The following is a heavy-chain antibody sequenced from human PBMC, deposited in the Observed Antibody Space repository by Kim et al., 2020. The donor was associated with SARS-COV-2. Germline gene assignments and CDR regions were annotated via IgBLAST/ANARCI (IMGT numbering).Heavy chain of an antibody. D-gene: IGHD3-10*01. CDR2: ISYTGST. J-gene: IGHJ4*01. CDR1: GDSITSGDYY. CDR3: AKTGGTIGELLWFDY. Sequence: SETLSLTCTVSGDSITSGDYYWSWIRQPPGKGLEWIGYISYTGSTYYNPSLQSRITISIDTSSNHFSLRLTSVIAADTAVYYCAKTGGTIGELLWFDYWG. V-gene: IGHV4-30-4*01.